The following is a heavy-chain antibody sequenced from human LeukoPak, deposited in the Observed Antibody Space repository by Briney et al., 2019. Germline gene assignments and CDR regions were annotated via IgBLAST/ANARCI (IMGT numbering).Heavy chain of an antibody. CDR3: TKLAAASPDY. D-gene: IGHD6-13*01. Sequence: GESLRLSCAVSGFTFSIYDMHWVRQAPGKGLEWVAFIRYDGGIKYYADSVKGRFTISKDNSENTVPLQMNSLRPEDTAVYYCTKLAAASPDYWGQGTLVTVSS. CDR2: IRYDGGIK. J-gene: IGHJ4*02. CDR1: GFTFSIYD. V-gene: IGHV3-30*02.